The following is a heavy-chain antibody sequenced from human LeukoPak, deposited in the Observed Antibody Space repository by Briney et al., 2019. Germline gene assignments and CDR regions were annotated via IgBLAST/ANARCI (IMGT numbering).Heavy chain of an antibody. J-gene: IGHJ4*02. Sequence: PSETLSLTCAVYGGSFSGYYWSWIRQPPGKGLEWIGEINHRGSTNYNPSLKSRVTISVDTSKNQFSLKLSSVTAADTAVYYCARGRYSSGWSFFDYWGQGTLVTVSS. V-gene: IGHV4-34*01. CDR3: ARGRYSSGWSFFDY. CDR2: INHRGST. CDR1: GGSFSGYY. D-gene: IGHD6-19*01.